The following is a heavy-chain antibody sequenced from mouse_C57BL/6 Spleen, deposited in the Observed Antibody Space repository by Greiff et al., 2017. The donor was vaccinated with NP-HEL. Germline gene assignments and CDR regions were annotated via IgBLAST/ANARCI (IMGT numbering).Heavy chain of an antibody. J-gene: IGHJ2*01. D-gene: IGHD1-1*01. CDR3: APGADYDGSSYYFDY. CDR2: IHPSDSDT. CDR1: GYTFTSYW. V-gene: IGHV1-74*01. Sequence: QVQLQQPGAELVKPGASVKVSCKASGYTFTSYWMHWVKQRPGQGLEWIGRIHPSDSDTNYNQKFKGKATLTVDKSSSTAYMQLSSLTSEDSAVYYCAPGADYDGSSYYFDYWGQGTTLTVSS.